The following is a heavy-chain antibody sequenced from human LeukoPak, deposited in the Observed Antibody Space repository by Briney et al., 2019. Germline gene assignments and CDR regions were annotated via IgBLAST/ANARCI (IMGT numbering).Heavy chain of an antibody. J-gene: IGHJ4*02. Sequence: ASVKVSCKASGYTFTSYDINWVRQATGKGLNWLGWMTPNRGNTGYAQKFQGRVTMTRNTSISTAYMELSSLRSEDTAVYYCARDRKIMITFGGVIVKKFGELGYWGQGTLVTVSS. V-gene: IGHV1-8*01. D-gene: IGHD3-16*02. CDR1: GYTFTSYD. CDR2: MTPNRGNT. CDR3: ARDRKIMITFGGVIVKKFGELGY.